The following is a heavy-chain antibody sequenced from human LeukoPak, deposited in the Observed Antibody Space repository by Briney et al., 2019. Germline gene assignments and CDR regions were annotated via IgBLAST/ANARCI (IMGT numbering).Heavy chain of an antibody. Sequence: PSETLSLTCTVFGGSISSYYWSWIRQPAGKGLEWIGRIYTSGSTNYNPSLKSRVTMSVDTSKNQFSLKPSSVTAADTAVYYCARSRYYYGSGSYPFDYWGQGTLVTVSS. CDR1: GGSISSYY. J-gene: IGHJ4*02. CDR2: IYTSGST. CDR3: ARSRYYYGSGSYPFDY. D-gene: IGHD3-10*01. V-gene: IGHV4-4*07.